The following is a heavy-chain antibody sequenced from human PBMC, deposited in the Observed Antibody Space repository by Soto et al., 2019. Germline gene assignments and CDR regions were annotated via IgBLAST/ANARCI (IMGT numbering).Heavy chain of an antibody. V-gene: IGHV3-33*01. CDR2: IWYDGSNK. D-gene: IGHD6-13*01. Sequence: GGSLRLSCAASGFTFSSYGMHWVRQAPGKGLEWVAVIWYDGSNKYYADSVKGRFTISRDNSKNTLYLQMNSLRAEDTAVYYCAREPIAAAGTSLDYFDYWGQGTLVTVSS. CDR1: GFTFSSYG. J-gene: IGHJ4*02. CDR3: AREPIAAAGTSLDYFDY.